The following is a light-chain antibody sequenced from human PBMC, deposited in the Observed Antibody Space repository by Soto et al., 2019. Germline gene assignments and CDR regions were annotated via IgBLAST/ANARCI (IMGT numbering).Light chain of an antibody. J-gene: IGLJ2*01. Sequence: QSVLTQSSSSSASLGSSVKPTCTLSTGQTSYIIASHQQQPGKAPRYLMKLEGSGSYNKGSGVPDRFSGSSSGADRYLTISNLQFEDEADYYCETWDSNILVCGGGTKLTVL. CDR2: LEGSGSY. CDR3: ETWDSNILV. CDR1: TGQTSYI. V-gene: IGLV4-60*02.